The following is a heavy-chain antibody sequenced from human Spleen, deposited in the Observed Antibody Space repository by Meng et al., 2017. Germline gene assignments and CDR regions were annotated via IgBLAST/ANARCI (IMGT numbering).Heavy chain of an antibody. V-gene: IGHV5-51*01. CDR2: IYPSDSDT. J-gene: IGHJ5*02. D-gene: IGHD3-3*01. CDR3: ARHPSGRVKWFDP. Sequence: GESLKISCKGSGYSFTNYWIGWVRQMPGKGLEWMGIIYPSDSDTKYSPSFQGQVTISVDKSISTAYLQWSSLKASDSAMYYCARHPSGRVKWFDPWGQGTLVTVSS. CDR1: GYSFTNYW.